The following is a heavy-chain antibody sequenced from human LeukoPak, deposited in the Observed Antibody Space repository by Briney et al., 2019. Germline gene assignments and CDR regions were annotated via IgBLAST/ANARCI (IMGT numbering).Heavy chain of an antibody. D-gene: IGHD3-22*01. CDR1: GYTLSELS. V-gene: IGHV1-24*01. J-gene: IGHJ4*02. CDR2: EDVEA. Sequence: GASVKVSCKLSGYTLSELSIHWVRQAPGKGLEWMGGEDVEAIYAQKFQGRVTITEDTSTDTAYMDLSSLISEDTAVYYCASIDLDSWGQGALVTVSS. CDR3: ASIDLDS.